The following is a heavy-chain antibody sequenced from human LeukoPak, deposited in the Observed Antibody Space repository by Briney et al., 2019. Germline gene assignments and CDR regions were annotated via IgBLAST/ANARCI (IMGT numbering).Heavy chain of an antibody. CDR3: ARDHEGYSSVHNQNWFDP. J-gene: IGHJ5*02. D-gene: IGHD6-25*01. V-gene: IGHV4-30-4*08. CDR1: GGSISSGDYY. CDR2: IYSSGST. Sequence: PSETLSLTCTVSGGSISSGDYYWSWIRQPPGKGLEWIGYIYSSGSTYYNPSLKSRVTISVDTSKNQFSLKLSSVTAADTAVYYCARDHEGYSSVHNQNWFDPWGQGTLVTVSS.